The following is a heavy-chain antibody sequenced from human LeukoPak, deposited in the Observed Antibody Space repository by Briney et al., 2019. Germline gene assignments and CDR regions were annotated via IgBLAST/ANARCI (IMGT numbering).Heavy chain of an antibody. D-gene: IGHD5-24*01. CDR2: IYPGDSDT. V-gene: IGHV5-51*01. CDR3: ARLNGYKFADY. Sequence: VESLQISCKGSGYRFTSHWIGWVRQVPGKGLEWMGIIYPGDSDTRYSPSFQGQVTISADKSISTAYLQWSSLKASDTAMYYCARLNGYKFADYWGQGTLVTVSS. CDR1: GYRFTSHW. J-gene: IGHJ4*02.